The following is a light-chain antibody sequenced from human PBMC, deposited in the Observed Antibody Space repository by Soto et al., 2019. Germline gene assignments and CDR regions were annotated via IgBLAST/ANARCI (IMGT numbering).Light chain of an antibody. CDR1: QGIRND. CDR3: LQDYNYPWT. V-gene: IGKV1-6*01. Sequence: AIQMTQSPSSLSASVGDRVTITCRASQGIRNDLGWYQQKPGKAPKLLIYAASSLQSGVPSRFSGSGSGPDVTLTISSLQPEDFATYYCLQDYNYPWTFGQGTKVEIK. CDR2: AAS. J-gene: IGKJ1*01.